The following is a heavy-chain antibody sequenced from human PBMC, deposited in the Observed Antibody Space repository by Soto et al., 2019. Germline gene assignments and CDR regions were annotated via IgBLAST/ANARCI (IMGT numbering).Heavy chain of an antibody. CDR2: ISKSGDST. V-gene: IGHV3-23*01. CDR3: AKGSFGFDY. J-gene: IGHJ4*02. CDR1: GVTFTSHA. Sequence: EVQLLESGGGLVQPGGSLRLSCAASGVTFTSHAMTWVRQVPGEGLQWVSSISKSGDSTYYADSVKGRFTTSRDNSKNTLYLQMNSLRAEDTAIYYCAKGSFGFDYWGQGTLVTVSS. D-gene: IGHD3-10*01.